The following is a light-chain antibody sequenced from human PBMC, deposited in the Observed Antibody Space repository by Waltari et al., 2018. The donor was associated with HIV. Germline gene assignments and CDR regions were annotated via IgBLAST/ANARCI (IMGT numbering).Light chain of an antibody. CDR2: YDG. CDR3: QVSDSDSDPRYV. Sequence: SYVVTQPPSVSLAPGETARLTCEGQNTASYSVHWLPQRPGQAPVLVLSYDGARPSGTPARSSGSNSGNTATLTISRVEAGDEAVYYCQVSDSDSDPRYVFGPATQVTLL. CDR1: NTASYS. V-gene: IGLV3-21*04. J-gene: IGLJ1*01.